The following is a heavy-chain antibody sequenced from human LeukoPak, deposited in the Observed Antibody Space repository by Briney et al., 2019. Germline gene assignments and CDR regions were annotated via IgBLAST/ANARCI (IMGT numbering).Heavy chain of an antibody. Sequence: GGSLRLSCSASGFTFSSNAMGWVRQAPGKGLEWVSAITASAASTYYADSVKGRFTISRDNSKNTLYLQMNSLRAEDTAIYYCAKDRRGPAAGTWYFESWGQGNLVTVSS. J-gene: IGHJ4*02. CDR1: GFTFSSNA. D-gene: IGHD6-13*01. CDR2: ITASAAST. V-gene: IGHV3-23*01. CDR3: AKDRRGPAAGTWYFES.